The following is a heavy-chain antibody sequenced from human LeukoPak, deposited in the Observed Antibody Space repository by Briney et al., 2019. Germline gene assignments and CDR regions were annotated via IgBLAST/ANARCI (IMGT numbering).Heavy chain of an antibody. D-gene: IGHD3-9*01. CDR2: ITGSGSIT. CDR3: AKWGDYDVLTGYYDPDY. J-gene: IGHJ4*02. Sequence: SAGYLTFTSAASTFTFSNYAMSWEAQGQGRELEWVLAITGSGSITYYTDSVKGRFTIARDNSKNTLYLQMNSLRAEDTAVYYCAKWGDYDVLTGYYDPDYWGQGTLVTVSS. CDR1: TFTFSNYA. V-gene: IGHV3-23*01.